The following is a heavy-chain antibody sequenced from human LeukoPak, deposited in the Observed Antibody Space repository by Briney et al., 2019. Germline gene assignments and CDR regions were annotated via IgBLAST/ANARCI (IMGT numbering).Heavy chain of an antibody. D-gene: IGHD2-21*01. CDR1: GFTLSTYA. Sequence: GSLRLSCAASGFTLSTYAMSWVRQTPGKGLEWVAATSSSDAGTYHADSVRGRFTISRDNSKNTLYLQMNSLRAEDAAVYFCAKAPVTSCRGAYCYPFDSWGQGTLVTVPS. V-gene: IGHV3-23*01. J-gene: IGHJ4*02. CDR3: AKAPVTSCRGAYCYPFDS. CDR2: TSSSDAGT.